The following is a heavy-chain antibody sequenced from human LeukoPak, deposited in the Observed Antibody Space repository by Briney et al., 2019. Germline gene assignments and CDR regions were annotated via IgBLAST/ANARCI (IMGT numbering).Heavy chain of an antibody. Sequence: TSETLSLTCTVSGGSISSRNFYWGWIRQPPGEGLEWIGSIYYSGSTYYNPSLKSRVTISVATSKNQFSLKLSSVTAADTAVYYCARDYNPDYGDYEGGSLDYWGQGTLVTVSS. CDR1: GGSISSRNFY. CDR2: IYYSGST. J-gene: IGHJ4*02. D-gene: IGHD4-17*01. CDR3: ARDYNPDYGDYEGGSLDY. V-gene: IGHV4-39*07.